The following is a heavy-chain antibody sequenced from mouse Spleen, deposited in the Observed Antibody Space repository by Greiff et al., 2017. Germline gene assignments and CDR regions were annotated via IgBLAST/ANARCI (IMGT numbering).Heavy chain of an antibody. V-gene: IGHV1-82*01. CDR3: ARGYSYYFDY. Sequence: VQLQESGPELVKPGASVKISCKASGYAFSSSWMNWVKQRPGKGLEWIGRIYPGDGDTNYNGKFKGKATLTADKSSSTAYMQLSSLTSEDSAVYFCARGYSYYFDYWGQGTTLTVSS. CDR2: IYPGDGDT. D-gene: IGHD2-3*01. J-gene: IGHJ2*01. CDR1: GYAFSSSW.